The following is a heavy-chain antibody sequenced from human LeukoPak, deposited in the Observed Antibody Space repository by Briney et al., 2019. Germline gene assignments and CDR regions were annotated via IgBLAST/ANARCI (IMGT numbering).Heavy chain of an antibody. Sequence: GRSLRLSCAGSRFTFSDFGMHWVRQAPGKGLEWVAVIWHDGTKRHYAESVKGRFAISRDDSRNTLYLQMNSLRADDTAVYYCARVEHVDVWGQGTTVTVSS. V-gene: IGHV3-33*01. CDR1: RFTFSDFG. D-gene: IGHD1/OR15-1a*01. J-gene: IGHJ6*02. CDR3: ARVEHVDV. CDR2: IWHDGTKR.